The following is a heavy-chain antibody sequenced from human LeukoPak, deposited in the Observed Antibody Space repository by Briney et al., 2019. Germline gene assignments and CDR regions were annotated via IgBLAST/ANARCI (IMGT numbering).Heavy chain of an antibody. CDR1: GGSFSGYY. CDR2: ISHSEST. V-gene: IGHV4-34*01. CDR3: ARAMYSGSYYYYYGMDV. D-gene: IGHD1-26*01. Sequence: SETLSLTCAVYGGSFSGYYWSWIRQPPGKGLEWIGEISHSESTNYNPSLKSRVTISVDTPKNQFSLKLSSVTAADTAVYYCARAMYSGSYYYYYGMDVWGQGTTVTVSS. J-gene: IGHJ6*02.